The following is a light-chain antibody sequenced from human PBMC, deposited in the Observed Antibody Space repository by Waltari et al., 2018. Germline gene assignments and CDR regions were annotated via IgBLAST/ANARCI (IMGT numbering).Light chain of an antibody. CDR1: QDIGNR. CDR2: GTS. Sequence: DIQMTQSPSPVSASVVDRVTITCRASQDIGNRLAWYQQKPGKAPNLLIYGTSSLQTGVPSRFSGSGSGTEFTLTISSLQPEDFGTYYCQQGNSFPITFGPGTKVEIK. J-gene: IGKJ3*01. CDR3: QQGNSFPIT. V-gene: IGKV1-12*01.